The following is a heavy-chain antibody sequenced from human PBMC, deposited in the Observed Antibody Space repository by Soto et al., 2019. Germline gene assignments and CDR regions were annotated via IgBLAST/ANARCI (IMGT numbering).Heavy chain of an antibody. D-gene: IGHD6-13*01. J-gene: IGHJ4*02. CDR3: AKGAHGVAAADFDY. CDR2: ISYDGSNK. Sequence: QVQLVESGGGLVQPGRSLRLSCAASGFTFSSYGMHWVRQAPGKGLEWVAVISYDGSNKYYADSVKGRFTISRDNSKNTLYLQMNSLRAEDTAVYYCAKGAHGVAAADFDYWGQGTLVTVSS. CDR1: GFTFSSYG. V-gene: IGHV3-30*18.